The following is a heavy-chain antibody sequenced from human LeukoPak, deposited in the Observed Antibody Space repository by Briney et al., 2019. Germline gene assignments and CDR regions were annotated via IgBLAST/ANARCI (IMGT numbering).Heavy chain of an antibody. Sequence: SLRLSCTTSGFTFGDYAMSWFRQAPGKGLEWVSFIRSKPYGATTEYAASVKGRFTISRDDSKSIAYLQMNSLKTEDTAVYYCTTDFGILTGYYDYWGQGTLVTVSS. CDR3: TTDFGILTGYYDY. CDR2: IRSKPYGATT. V-gene: IGHV3-49*03. D-gene: IGHD3-9*01. CDR1: GFTFGDYA. J-gene: IGHJ4*02.